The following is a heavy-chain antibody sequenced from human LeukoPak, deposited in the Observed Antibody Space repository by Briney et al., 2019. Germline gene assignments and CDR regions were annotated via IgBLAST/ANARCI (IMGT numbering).Heavy chain of an antibody. CDR3: ARDRPEVGCSGGSCYSYYNWFDP. J-gene: IGHJ5*02. D-gene: IGHD2-15*01. CDR2: IYTSGST. CDR1: SGSISSGSYY. V-gene: IGHV4-61*02. Sequence: SQTLSLTCTVSSGSISSGSYYWSWIRQPAGKGLEWIGRIYTSGSTNYNPSLKSRVTTSVDTSKNQFSLKLSSVTAADTAVYYCARDRPEVGCSGGSCYSYYNWFDPWGQGTLVTVSS.